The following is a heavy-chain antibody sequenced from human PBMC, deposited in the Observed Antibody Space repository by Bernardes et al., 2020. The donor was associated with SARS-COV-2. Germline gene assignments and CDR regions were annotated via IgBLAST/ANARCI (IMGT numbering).Heavy chain of an antibody. V-gene: IGHV1-18*04. CDR3: ARDLRITIFGMAPGWFDP. Sequence: ASVKVSCKASGYTFTSYGISWVRQAPGQGLEWMGWISAYNGNTNYAQKLQGRVTMTTDTSTSTAYMELRSLRSDDTAVYYCARDLRITIFGMAPGWFDPWGQGTLVTVSS. CDR1: GYTFTSYG. CDR2: ISAYNGNT. J-gene: IGHJ5*02. D-gene: IGHD3-3*01.